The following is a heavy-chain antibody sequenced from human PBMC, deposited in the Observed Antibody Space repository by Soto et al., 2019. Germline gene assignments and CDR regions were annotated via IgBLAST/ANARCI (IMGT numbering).Heavy chain of an antibody. Sequence: SVKGSCKASGYTFTGYFMRWVRHAPGQGLEWMGWINPNSGGTNYAQKFQGWVTMTRDTSISTAYMELSRLRSDDTAVYYCARESGYSYGLYYYYGMDVWGQGTTVTVS. CDR2: INPNSGGT. CDR1: GYTFTGYF. CDR3: ARESGYSYGLYYYYGMDV. J-gene: IGHJ6*02. V-gene: IGHV1-2*04. D-gene: IGHD5-18*01.